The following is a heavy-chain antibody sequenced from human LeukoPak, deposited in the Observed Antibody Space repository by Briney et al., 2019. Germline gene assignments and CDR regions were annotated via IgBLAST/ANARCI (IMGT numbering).Heavy chain of an antibody. D-gene: IGHD3-22*01. Sequence: PGGSLRLSCAASGFTFSRYWMHWVRQAPGKGLVWVSRINSEGSSTSYADSVKGRFTLSRDNSKNTLYLQMNSLTVEDTAVYYCARESSHYYDSSGQPGGYYSDYWGQGTLVTVSS. CDR1: GFTFSRYW. CDR3: ARESSHYYDSSGQPGGYYSDY. CDR2: INSEGSST. J-gene: IGHJ4*02. V-gene: IGHV3-74*01.